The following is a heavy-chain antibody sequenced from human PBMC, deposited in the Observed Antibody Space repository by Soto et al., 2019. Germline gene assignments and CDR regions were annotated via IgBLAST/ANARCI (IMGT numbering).Heavy chain of an antibody. D-gene: IGHD3-10*01. CDR1: GFTFSSYG. CDR2: ISYDGSNK. J-gene: IGHJ6*02. CDR3: AKDRLWFGEPLGGMDV. Sequence: VGSLGLSCAASGFTFSSYGMHRVRQAPGKGLEWVAVISYDGSNKYYADSVKGRFTISRDNSKNTLYLQMNSLRAEDTAVYYCAKDRLWFGEPLGGMDVWGQGTTVTVSS. V-gene: IGHV3-30*18.